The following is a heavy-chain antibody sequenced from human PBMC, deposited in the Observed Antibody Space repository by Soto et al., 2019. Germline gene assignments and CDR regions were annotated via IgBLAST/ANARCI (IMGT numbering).Heavy chain of an antibody. J-gene: IGHJ4*02. CDR3: ARESLISYGVFDY. CDR1: GGSISSYY. Sequence: QVQLQESGPGLVKPSETLSLTCTVSGGSISSYYWSWIRQPLGKGLEWIGYIYYSGSTNYNPSLKSRVTISVDTSKNQFSLKLISVTAADTAVYYCARESLISYGVFDYWGQGTLVTVSS. CDR2: IYYSGST. D-gene: IGHD5-18*01. V-gene: IGHV4-59*01.